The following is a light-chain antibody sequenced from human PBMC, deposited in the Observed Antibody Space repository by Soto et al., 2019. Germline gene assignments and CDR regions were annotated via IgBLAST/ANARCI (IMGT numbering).Light chain of an antibody. CDR1: QSFNRYY. Sequence: ENVLTQSPGTLSLSPGERATLSCRASQSFNRYYLAWYQQKPGQAPRLLIYGASSRATGIPDRFSGSGSGTDFTLTISIVQQDYFVEYYCQEDRTHPFTFGGGTKVEIK. V-gene: IGKV3-20*01. CDR2: GAS. CDR3: QEDRTHPFT. J-gene: IGKJ4*01.